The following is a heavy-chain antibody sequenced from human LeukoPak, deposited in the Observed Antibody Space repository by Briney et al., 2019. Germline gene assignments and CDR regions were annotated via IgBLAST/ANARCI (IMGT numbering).Heavy chain of an antibody. J-gene: IGHJ4*02. Sequence: GGSLRLSCVVSGFTFSSYGMHWVRQAPGKGLEWVAFMTYDGSKRPYADSVKGRFTISRDNAKKSLYLQMNSLRAEDTAVYYCAGPMGPAAIFGFDYWGQGTLVTVSS. V-gene: IGHV3-30*02. D-gene: IGHD2-2*01. CDR1: GFTFSSYG. CDR2: MTYDGSKR. CDR3: AGPMGPAAIFGFDY.